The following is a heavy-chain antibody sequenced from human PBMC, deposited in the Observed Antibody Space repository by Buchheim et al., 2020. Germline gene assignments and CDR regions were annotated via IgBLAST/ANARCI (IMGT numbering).Heavy chain of an antibody. J-gene: IGHJ5*02. V-gene: IGHV3-23*01. CDR3: AKDLNWFDP. CDR1: GFTFSSYA. Sequence: EVQLLESGGDLVQTGGSLRLSCAASGFTFSSYAMNWVRQAPGQGLEWVSTITGSGGGTYYADSVKGRFTISRDNSKNTLSLQMNSLRAEDTALYYCAKDLNWFDPWGQGTL. CDR2: ITGSGGGT.